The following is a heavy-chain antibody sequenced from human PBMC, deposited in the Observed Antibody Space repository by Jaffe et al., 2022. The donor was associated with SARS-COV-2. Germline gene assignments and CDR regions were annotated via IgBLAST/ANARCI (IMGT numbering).Heavy chain of an antibody. J-gene: IGHJ4*02. CDR1: GFTFSSYS. V-gene: IGHV3-48*02. D-gene: IGHD3-22*01. Sequence: EVQLVESGGGLVQPGGSLRLSCAASGFTFSSYSMNWVRQAPGKGLEWVSYISSSSSTIYYADSVKGRFTISRDNAKNSLYLQMNSLRDEDTAVYYCARDSPMYYYDSSGPFDYWGQGTLVTVSS. CDR2: ISSSSSTI. CDR3: ARDSPMYYYDSSGPFDY.